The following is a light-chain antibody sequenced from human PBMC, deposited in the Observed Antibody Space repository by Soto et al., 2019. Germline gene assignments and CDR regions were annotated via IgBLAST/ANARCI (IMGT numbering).Light chain of an antibody. V-gene: IGKV3-15*01. CDR3: QQYNNWPRT. CDR2: GAS. Sequence: EVVMTQSPDTLSVSPGERATLSCRAGQSVTSNLAWYQQKLGQAPRLLIYGASTRATGISARFSGSGSGTEFTLTISSLQSEDFAIYYCQQYNNWPRTLGQGTKVDIK. CDR1: QSVTSN. J-gene: IGKJ1*01.